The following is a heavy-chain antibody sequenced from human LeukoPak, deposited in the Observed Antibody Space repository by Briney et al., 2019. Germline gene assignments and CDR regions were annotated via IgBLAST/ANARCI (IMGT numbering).Heavy chain of an antibody. CDR1: GYTFTDYY. CDR2: INPSGSST. Sequence: ASVKVSCKASGYTFTDYYMHWVRQAPGQGLEWMGLINPSGSSTNYAQKFRGRVTMTRDTSTTTVYMKLSSLRSEDTAVYYCAREESGGYFDYGGQGTLVTVSS. CDR3: AREESGGYFDY. J-gene: IGHJ4*02. V-gene: IGHV1-46*01. D-gene: IGHD2-8*02.